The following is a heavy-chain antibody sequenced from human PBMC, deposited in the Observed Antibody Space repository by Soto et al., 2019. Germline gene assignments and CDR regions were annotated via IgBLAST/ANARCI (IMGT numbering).Heavy chain of an antibody. CDR3: AREREDCSSTSCYGYYGMDV. J-gene: IGHJ6*02. V-gene: IGHV1-69*01. CDR2: IIPIFGTA. CDR1: GGTFSSYA. Sequence: QVQLVQSGAEVKKPGSSVKVSCKASGGTFSSYAISWVRQAPGQGLEWMGGIIPIFGTANYAQKFQGRVTSTADESTSTAYMELSSLRSEDTAVYYGAREREDCSSTSCYGYYGMDVWGQGTTVTVPS. D-gene: IGHD2-2*01.